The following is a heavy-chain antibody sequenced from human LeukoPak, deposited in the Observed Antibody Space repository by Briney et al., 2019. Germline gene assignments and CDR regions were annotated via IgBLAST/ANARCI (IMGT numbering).Heavy chain of an antibody. D-gene: IGHD3-22*01. CDR1: GFPFSNYG. V-gene: IGHV3-30*03. CDR3: VNYYESTGLDY. J-gene: IGHJ4*02. Sequence: PGRSLRLSCAASGFPFSNYGMHWVRQAPGKGLEWVAVISYDGTNKYYADSVKGRFTISRDNSKNTLYLQMNSLRAEDTAVYYCVNYYESTGLDYWGQGTLVTVSS. CDR2: ISYDGTNK.